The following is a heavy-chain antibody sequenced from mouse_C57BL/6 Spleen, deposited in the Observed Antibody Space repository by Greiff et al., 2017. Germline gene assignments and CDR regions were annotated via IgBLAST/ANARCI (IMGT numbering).Heavy chain of an antibody. J-gene: IGHJ3*01. CDR3: ANYYGSSYAFAY. CDR2: ISYDGSN. CDR1: GYSITSGYY. Sequence: DVQLQESGPGLVKPSQSLSLTCSVTGYSITSGYYWNWIRQFPGNKLEWMGYISYDGSNNYNPSLKNRITITRDTSKNQFFLKLNSVTTEDTATYYCANYYGSSYAFAYWGQGTLVTVSA. V-gene: IGHV3-6*01. D-gene: IGHD1-1*01.